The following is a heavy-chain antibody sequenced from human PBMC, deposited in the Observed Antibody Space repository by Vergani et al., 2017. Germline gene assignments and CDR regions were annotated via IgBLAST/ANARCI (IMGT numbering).Heavy chain of an antibody. V-gene: IGHV4-4*07. CDR1: GGSISSYY. D-gene: IGHD3-22*01. CDR2: IYTSGST. CDR3: VRVGYYDSSGKEAFDI. Sequence: QVQLQESGPGLVKPSETLSLTCTVSGGSISSYYWSWIRQPAGKGLEWIGRIYTSGSTNYNPSLKSRVTMSVDTSKNQFSLKLSSVTAADTAVYYCVRVGYYDSSGKEAFDIWGQGTMVTVSS. J-gene: IGHJ3*02.